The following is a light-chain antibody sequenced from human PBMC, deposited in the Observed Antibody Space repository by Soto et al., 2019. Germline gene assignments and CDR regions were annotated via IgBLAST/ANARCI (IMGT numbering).Light chain of an antibody. CDR1: QSVTSTH. J-gene: IGKJ1*01. CDR3: QLVDFSLWT. V-gene: IGKV3-20*01. Sequence: IVFTLSPGTLSLSTGERATLSCRASQSVTSTHLAWYQQKPGQAPRLLIYDASTRATGIPDRFSGSGSGTDFTLTISRLEPEDFAVYCCQLVDFSLWTFGPGTNVDI. CDR2: DAS.